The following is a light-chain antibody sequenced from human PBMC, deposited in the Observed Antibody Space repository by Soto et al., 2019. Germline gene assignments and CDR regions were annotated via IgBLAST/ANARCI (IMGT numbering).Light chain of an antibody. CDR3: QTWDTGIVV. CDR2: LNSDGSH. CDR1: SGHSTYA. Sequence: QSVLTQSPSASASLGASVKLTCTLGSGHSTYAIAWHQQQPEKGPRFLMRLNSDGSHNKGDGIPDRFVGSSSGAERYLTISSLQSEDEADYYCQTWDTGIVVFGGGTKLTVL. J-gene: IGLJ2*01. V-gene: IGLV4-69*01.